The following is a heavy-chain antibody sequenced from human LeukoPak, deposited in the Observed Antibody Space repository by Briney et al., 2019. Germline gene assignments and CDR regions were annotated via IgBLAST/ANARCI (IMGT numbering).Heavy chain of an antibody. Sequence: GGSLRLSCAASGFTFSTYAMSWVRQAPGKGLEWVSGISDSGGITYYADSVKGRFTISRDNSKNTLYLQVNSLRVEDTAVYYCAKVRHCRSPNCPPWVFDIWGQGTMVTVSS. CDR3: AKVRHCRSPNCPPWVFDI. J-gene: IGHJ3*02. CDR1: GFTFSTYA. CDR2: ISDSGGIT. D-gene: IGHD2-2*01. V-gene: IGHV3-23*01.